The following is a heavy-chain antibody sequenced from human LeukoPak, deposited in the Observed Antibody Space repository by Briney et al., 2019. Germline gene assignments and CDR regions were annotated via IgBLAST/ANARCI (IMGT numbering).Heavy chain of an antibody. J-gene: IGHJ4*02. Sequence: ESLKISCKGSGYSFTSYWIGWVRQMPGKGLEWKGIIYPGDSDTRYSSSFQGQVTISADKSSSTAYLQWSSLKASDTAMYYSAVVTANPSGIDYWGQGTLVTVSS. V-gene: IGHV5-51*01. CDR1: GYSFTSYW. CDR2: IYPGDSDT. CDR3: AVVTANPSGIDY. D-gene: IGHD2-21*02.